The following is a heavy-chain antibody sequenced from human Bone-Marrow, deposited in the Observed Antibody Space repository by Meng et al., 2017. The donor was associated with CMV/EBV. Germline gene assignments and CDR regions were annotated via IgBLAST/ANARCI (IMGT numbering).Heavy chain of an antibody. CDR1: GFSLSTNGVG. J-gene: IGHJ5*02. CDR3: AHRRPSGGVDWFYP. D-gene: IGHD1-26*01. V-gene: IGHV2-5*02. Sequence: QIPLKEPDPSLAKPSKTPTLTSTFSGFSLSTNGVGVGWIRQPPGKALEWLANIYWDGDKRYCPSLKSRLTITKDISKNQVVLTMTNMDPVDTATYYCAHRRPSGGVDWFYPWGQGTLVTVSS. CDR2: IYWDGDK.